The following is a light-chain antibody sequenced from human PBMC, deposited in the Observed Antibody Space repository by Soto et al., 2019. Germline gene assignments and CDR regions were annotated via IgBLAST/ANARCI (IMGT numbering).Light chain of an antibody. CDR2: AAS. CDR1: QGIRTY. J-gene: IGKJ1*01. CDR3: QKYNSAPWT. Sequence: DTPMTQSPSSLSASIGDRVTITCRASQGIRTYLAWYQQKPGKVPRLLIYAASTLQSGVPSRFSGSGSGTDFTLTISSLQPEDVATYYCQKYNSAPWTFGQGTTVEIK. V-gene: IGKV1-27*01.